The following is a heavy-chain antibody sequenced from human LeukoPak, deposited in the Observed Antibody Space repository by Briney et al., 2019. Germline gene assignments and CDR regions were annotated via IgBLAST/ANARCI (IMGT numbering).Heavy chain of an antibody. D-gene: IGHD3-16*01. Sequence: PGGSLRLSCAASGFTFSSYEMNWVCQAPGKGLEWVSYISSSGSTIYYADSVKDRFTISRDNAKNSLYLQMNSLRAEDTAVYYCAREDYDYVWGSYDSYWGQGTLVTVSS. CDR2: ISSSGSTI. CDR1: GFTFSSYE. V-gene: IGHV3-48*03. CDR3: AREDYDYVWGSYDSY. J-gene: IGHJ4*02.